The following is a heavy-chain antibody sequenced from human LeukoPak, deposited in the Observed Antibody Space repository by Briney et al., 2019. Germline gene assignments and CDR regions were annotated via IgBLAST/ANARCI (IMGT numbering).Heavy chain of an antibody. CDR3: ALSEQLVYYYYGMDA. Sequence: GGSLRLSCAASGFTFSSYEMNWVRQAPGKGLEWVSYISSSGSTIYYADSVKGRFTISRDNAKNSLYLQMNSLRAEDTAVYYCALSEQLVYYYYGMDAWGQGTTVTVSS. CDR1: GFTFSSYE. J-gene: IGHJ6*02. V-gene: IGHV3-48*03. CDR2: ISSSGSTI. D-gene: IGHD6-13*01.